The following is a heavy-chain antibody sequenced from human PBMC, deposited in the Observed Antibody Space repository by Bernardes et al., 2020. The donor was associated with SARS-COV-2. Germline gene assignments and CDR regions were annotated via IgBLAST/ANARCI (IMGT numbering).Heavy chain of an antibody. CDR2: INYIGST. CDR3: ARDLLATDGAYYYYGMDV. Sequence: SETLSLTCTVSGGSISSYYWSWIRQPPGKGLEWIGYINYIGSTNYNPSLKSRVTISVDVSQNLFSLKLSSVTAADTAVYYCARDLLATDGAYYYYGMDVWGQGTTVTVSS. J-gene: IGHJ6*02. D-gene: IGHD5-12*01. CDR1: GGSISSYY. V-gene: IGHV4-59*01.